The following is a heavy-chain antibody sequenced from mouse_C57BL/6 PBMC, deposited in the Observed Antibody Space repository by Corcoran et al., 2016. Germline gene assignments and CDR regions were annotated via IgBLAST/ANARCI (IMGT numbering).Heavy chain of an antibody. CDR3: AREGIAQATLYY. J-gene: IGHJ2*01. CDR2: INPYNGGT. V-gene: IGHV1-19*01. D-gene: IGHD3-2*02. Sequence: EVQLQQSGPVLVKPGASVKMSCKAYGYTFTDYYMNWVKQSHGKSLEWIGVINPYNGGTSYNQKFKGKATLTVDKSSSTAYMELNSLTSEDSAVYYCAREGIAQATLYYWCQGTTLTVSS. CDR1: GYTFTDYY.